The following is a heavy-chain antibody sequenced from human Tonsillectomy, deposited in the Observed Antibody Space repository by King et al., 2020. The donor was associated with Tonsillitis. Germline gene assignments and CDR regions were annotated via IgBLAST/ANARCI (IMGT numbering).Heavy chain of an antibody. J-gene: IGHJ6*03. V-gene: IGHV4-39*01. CDR3: ARHWGSYYFYMDV. D-gene: IGHD3-16*01. CDR2: VYYSGRV. Sequence: QLQESGPGLVKPSETLSLTCTVFGGSISSSSYYWGWIRQPPGKGLEWIGSVYYSGRVYYNPPLKSRVTISVDTVKNPFSLKLCSVTAADTAVYYCARHWGSYYFYMDVWGKGTTVTVSS. CDR1: GGSISSSSYY.